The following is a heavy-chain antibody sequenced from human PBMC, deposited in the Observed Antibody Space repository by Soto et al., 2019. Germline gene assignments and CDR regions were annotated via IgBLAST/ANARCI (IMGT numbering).Heavy chain of an antibody. D-gene: IGHD2-15*01. V-gene: IGHV4-34*01. CDR3: ARGGSGGSRRVPPPSDY. J-gene: IGHJ4*02. CDR1: GGSFSGYY. Sequence: LSLTCAVYGGSFSGYYWSWIRQPPGKGLEWIGEINHSGSTNYNPSLKSRVTISVDTSKNQFSLKLSSVTAADTAVYYCARGGSGGSRRVPPPSDYWGQGTLVTVSS. CDR2: INHSGST.